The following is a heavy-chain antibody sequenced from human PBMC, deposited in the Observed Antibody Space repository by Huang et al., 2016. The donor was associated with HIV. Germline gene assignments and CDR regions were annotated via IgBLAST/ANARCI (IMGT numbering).Heavy chain of an antibody. CDR1: GFTFTNYG. V-gene: IGHV1-18*04. CDR2: GSANSGDI. Sequence: QVQLVQSGAEVKRPGASLKVSCKTSGFTFTNYGFSLVRQAPGQGLEWVGWGSANSGDINYEVKCEGRVSMTTDTTSGTAYMELRRLTSDDTATYYCVRESLYFGDFLFDHWGQGTPVTVSA. J-gene: IGHJ4*02. CDR3: VRESLYFGDFLFDH. D-gene: IGHD3-10*01.